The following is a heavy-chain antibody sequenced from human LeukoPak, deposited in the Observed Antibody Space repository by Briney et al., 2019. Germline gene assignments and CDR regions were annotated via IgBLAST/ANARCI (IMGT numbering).Heavy chain of an antibody. CDR1: GYTFTGYY. J-gene: IGHJ5*02. CDR3: ARARTSVGFWSGYPGAWFDP. Sequence: ASVKVSCKASGYTFTGYYMHWVRQAPGQGLEWMGWINPNSGGTNYAQKFQGRVTMTRDTSISTAYMELSRLRSDDTAVYYCARARTSVGFWSGYPGAWFDPWGQGTLVTVSS. V-gene: IGHV1-2*02. D-gene: IGHD3-3*01. CDR2: INPNSGGT.